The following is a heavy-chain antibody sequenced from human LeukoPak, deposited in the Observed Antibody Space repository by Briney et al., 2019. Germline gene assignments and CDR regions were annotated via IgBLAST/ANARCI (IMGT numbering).Heavy chain of an antibody. CDR3: AKDGGLWVSAHWGDS. CDR2: ISGSGGST. J-gene: IGHJ4*02. CDR1: GDTFSSYA. D-gene: IGHD7-27*01. Sequence: GGSLRLSCAASGDTFSSYAMSWVRQAPGKGLEWVSAISGSGGSTYYADSVKGRFTVSRDNSKNTLFLQMNSLRAEDTAVYYCAKDGGLWVSAHWGDSWGRGTLVTVSS. V-gene: IGHV3-23*01.